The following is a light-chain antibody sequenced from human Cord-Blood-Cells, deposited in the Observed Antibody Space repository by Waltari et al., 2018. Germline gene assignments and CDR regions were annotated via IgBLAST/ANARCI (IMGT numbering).Light chain of an antibody. V-gene: IGKV3-15*01. J-gene: IGKJ1*01. CDR3: QQYNNWPRT. Sequence: EIVMTQSPATLSVSPGERATLSCRASQSVSSNLAWYQQQHGQAPSLLIYGASTRATGIPARFSGSGSGTEFTLTISSLQSEDFAVYYCQQYNNWPRTFGQGTKVEIK. CDR1: QSVSSN. CDR2: GAS.